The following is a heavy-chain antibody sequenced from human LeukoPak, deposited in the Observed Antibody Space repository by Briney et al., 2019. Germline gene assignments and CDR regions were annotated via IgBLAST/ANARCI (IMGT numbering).Heavy chain of an antibody. V-gene: IGHV4-34*01. Sequence: RTSETLSLTCAVYGGFFSGYYWSWLRQPPGKGLEGSGEINHSGSTNYNPSLKRRVTISVDTSKNQFSLKLSSVTAADTAVYYCARHFSGDRALDWWFDPWGQGTLVTVSS. CDR3: ARHFSGDRALDWWFDP. CDR2: INHSGST. D-gene: IGHD3-3*02. CDR1: GGFFSGYY. J-gene: IGHJ5*02.